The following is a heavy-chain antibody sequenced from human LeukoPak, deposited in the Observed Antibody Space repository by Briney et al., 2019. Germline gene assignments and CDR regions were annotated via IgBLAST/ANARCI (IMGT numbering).Heavy chain of an antibody. CDR3: ARDMDYRPIGNYYYGY. D-gene: IGHD1-7*01. V-gene: IGHV3-30*04. CDR1: GFTFSSYA. Sequence: GGSLRLSCAASGFTFSSYAIHWVRQAPGKGLEWVAVISYDGSNKYYADSVKGRFTISRDNSKNTLYLQMNSLRAEDTAVYYCARDMDYRPIGNYYYGYWGQGTLVTVSS. CDR2: ISYDGSNK. J-gene: IGHJ4*02.